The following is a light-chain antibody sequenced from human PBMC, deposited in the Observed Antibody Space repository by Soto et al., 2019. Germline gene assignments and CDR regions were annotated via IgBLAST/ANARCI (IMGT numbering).Light chain of an antibody. V-gene: IGLV1-36*01. CDR3: AAWDDSLKGYV. Sequence: ALTQPPSVSEAPRQRVTISCSGSSSNIGDNAVNWYQQLPGKAPKLLIYYDDLLPSGVSDRFSGSKSGTSASPAISGLQSEDEADYYCAAWDDSLKGYVFGTGTKVTVL. J-gene: IGLJ1*01. CDR1: SSNIGDNA. CDR2: YDD.